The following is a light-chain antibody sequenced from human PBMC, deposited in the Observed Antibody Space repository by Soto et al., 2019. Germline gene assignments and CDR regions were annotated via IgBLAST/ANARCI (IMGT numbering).Light chain of an antibody. CDR2: AAS. J-gene: IGKJ4*01. CDR1: QSISSY. Sequence: DIQMTQSPSSLSASVGDRVTITCRASQSISSYLNWYQQKPGKAPKLLIYAASSLQSGVPSRFSRSGSGTDLTLTISSLQPEDFATYYCQQSYSTPLTFGGGTKVEIK. CDR3: QQSYSTPLT. V-gene: IGKV1-39*01.